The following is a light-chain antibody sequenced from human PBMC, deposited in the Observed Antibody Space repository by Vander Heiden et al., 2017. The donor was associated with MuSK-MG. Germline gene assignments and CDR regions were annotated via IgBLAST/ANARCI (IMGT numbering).Light chain of an antibody. V-gene: IGKV1-27*01. CDR2: AVS. CDR1: QGITNY. Sequence: EIQMTQSPSSLPASVGDRVTSTCRASQGITNYLAWYQQRPGEGPKLLLFAVSTLHPAVPSRSPDPASGTDFTLTMIILLPEDIATYFCRKSETAPLTFGAGTKLELK. CDR3: RKSETAPLT. J-gene: IGKJ4*01.